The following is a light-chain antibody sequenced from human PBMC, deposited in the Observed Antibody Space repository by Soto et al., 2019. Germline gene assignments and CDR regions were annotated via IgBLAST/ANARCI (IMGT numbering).Light chain of an antibody. Sequence: QSVLTQPASVSGSPGQSITISCTGTSNDVGSYKYVSWYQQHPGKAPKMLIYEVSTRPSGVSNRFSGSKSGNTASLTISGLQAEDEADYYCSSFTSTSSVYVFGTGTKLTVL. CDR2: EVS. V-gene: IGLV2-14*01. CDR1: SNDVGSYKY. CDR3: SSFTSTSSVYV. J-gene: IGLJ1*01.